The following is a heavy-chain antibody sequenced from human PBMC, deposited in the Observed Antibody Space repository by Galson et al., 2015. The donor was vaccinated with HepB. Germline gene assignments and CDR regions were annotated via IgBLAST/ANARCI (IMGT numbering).Heavy chain of an antibody. J-gene: IGHJ5*02. Sequence: CAISGDSVSSNRAAWNWIRQSPSGGLEWLGRAYYSTKWKTDYAVSVKSRITISSDTSKNHLSLQLNSVTPEDTAVYYCARGFLLKGCDPGGQGTLVTVSS. CDR2: AYYSTKWKT. D-gene: IGHD2/OR15-2a*01. CDR1: GDSVSSNRAA. V-gene: IGHV6-1*01. CDR3: ARGFLLKGCDP.